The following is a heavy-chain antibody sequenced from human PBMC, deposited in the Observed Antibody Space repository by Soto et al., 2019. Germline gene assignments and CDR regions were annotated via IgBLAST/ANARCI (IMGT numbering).Heavy chain of an antibody. CDR2: ISSSGSNT. CDR1: GFTFSSYA. D-gene: IGHD3-10*01. J-gene: IGHJ5*02. V-gene: IGHV3-23*01. Sequence: GGSLRLSCAASGFTFSSYAMSWVRQAPGKGLEWVSAISSSGSNTYYADSVKGRFTISRDNAKNILYLQMNSLRAEDTAVYYCARDSYGSGSYTFDPWGQGTLVTVSS. CDR3: ARDSYGSGSYTFDP.